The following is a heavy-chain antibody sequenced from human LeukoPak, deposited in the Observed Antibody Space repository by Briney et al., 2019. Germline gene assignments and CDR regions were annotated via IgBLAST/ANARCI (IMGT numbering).Heavy chain of an antibody. D-gene: IGHD2-15*01. Sequence: AGGSLRLSCAASGFTFSSYSMNWVRQAPGKGLEWVSSISSSSSYIYYADSVKGRFTISRDNAKNSLNLQMNSLRAEDTAVYYCARTPPAPWDIVVVVAADQYYFDYWGQGTLVTVSS. V-gene: IGHV3-21*01. CDR3: ARTPPAPWDIVVVVAADQYYFDY. J-gene: IGHJ4*02. CDR2: ISSSSSYI. CDR1: GFTFSSYS.